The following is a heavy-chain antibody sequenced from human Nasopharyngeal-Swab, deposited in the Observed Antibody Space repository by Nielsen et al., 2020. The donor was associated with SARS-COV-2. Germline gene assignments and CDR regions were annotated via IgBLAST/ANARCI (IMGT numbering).Heavy chain of an antibody. Sequence: GGSLRLSCAASGFTFSSYSMNWVRQAPGKGLEWVSSISSSSSYIYYADSVKGRFTISRDNAKNSLYLQMNSLRVEDTAVYYCARDATEDIVVVVAATKYYYYGMDVWGQGTTVTVSS. CDR3: ARDATEDIVVVVAATKYYYYGMDV. CDR1: GFTFSSYS. CDR2: ISSSSSYI. J-gene: IGHJ6*02. V-gene: IGHV3-21*01. D-gene: IGHD2-15*01.